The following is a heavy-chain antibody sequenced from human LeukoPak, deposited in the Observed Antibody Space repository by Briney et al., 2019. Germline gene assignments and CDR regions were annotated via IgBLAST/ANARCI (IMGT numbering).Heavy chain of an antibody. CDR2: INPNSGCT. D-gene: IGHD3-10*01. CDR3: ASQGVLLWFGEPTLGMDV. V-gene: IGHV1-2*02. Sequence: ASVKVSCKASVYTFTGYYMHWVRQAPGQGLEWMGWINPNSGCTNYAQKVQGRVTMTRDTSISTAYMELSRLRSDDTAVYYCASQGVLLWFGEPTLGMDVWGQGTTVTVSS. J-gene: IGHJ6*02. CDR1: VYTFTGYY.